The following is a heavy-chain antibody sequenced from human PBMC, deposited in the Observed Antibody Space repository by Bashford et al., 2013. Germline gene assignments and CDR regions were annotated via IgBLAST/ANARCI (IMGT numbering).Heavy chain of an antibody. D-gene: IGHD2-2*01. CDR2: IWYDGSNK. J-gene: IGHJ4*02. CDR3: ATDIVVVPAANYATDH. CDR1: GFTFSDYG. Sequence: GGSLRLSCAVSGFTFSDYGMHWVRQAPGKGLEWVALIWYDGSNKYYADSVKGRFTISRDNSKNTLYLQMNSLRADDSAVYYCATDIVVVPAANYATDHWGQGTLVTVSS. V-gene: IGHV3-33*01.